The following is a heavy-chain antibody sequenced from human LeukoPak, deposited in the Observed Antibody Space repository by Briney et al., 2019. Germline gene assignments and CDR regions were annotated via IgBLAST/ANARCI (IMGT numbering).Heavy chain of an antibody. Sequence: GASVTVSCKTSGYTFTNLDINWLRQAPGQGLEWMGWMSPNSGDTGYAQKFQGRVSMTRDTSISTAYMELSSLRSEDTAVYYCARGYCSGGSCVPPPDWGQGTLVTVSS. D-gene: IGHD2-15*01. V-gene: IGHV1-8*01. CDR2: MSPNSGDT. CDR1: GYTFTNLD. CDR3: ARGYCSGGSCVPPPD. J-gene: IGHJ4*02.